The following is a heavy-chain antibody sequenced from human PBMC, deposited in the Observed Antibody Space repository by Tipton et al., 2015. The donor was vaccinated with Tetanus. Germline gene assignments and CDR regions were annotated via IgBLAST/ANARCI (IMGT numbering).Heavy chain of an antibody. CDR1: GFTFSTNA. Sequence: SLRLSCAASGFTFSTNAMHWVRQAPGKGLEWVAAIWNDGSYKYYADSVKGQFTVSRDNSKNTLYLEMNSLRAEDTAVYYCARVGISQNAYSYVYHGLDVWGQGTTVTVSS. CDR2: IWNDGSYK. V-gene: IGHV3-33*01. CDR3: ARVGISQNAYSYVYHGLDV. D-gene: IGHD5-18*01. J-gene: IGHJ6*02.